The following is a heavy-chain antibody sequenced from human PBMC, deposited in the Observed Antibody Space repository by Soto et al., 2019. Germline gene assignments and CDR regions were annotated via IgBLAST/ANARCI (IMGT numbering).Heavy chain of an antibody. CDR3: ARDLGYCSSTSCPRYNDAFDI. CDR2: INAGNGNT. Sequence: ASVKVSCKASGYTFTSYAMHWVRQAPGQRLEWMGWINAGNGNTSYAQKFQGRVTMTRDTSTSTVYMELSSLRSEDTAVYYCARDLGYCSSTSCPRYNDAFDIWGQGTMVTVSS. J-gene: IGHJ3*02. CDR1: GYTFTSYA. V-gene: IGHV1-3*01. D-gene: IGHD2-2*01.